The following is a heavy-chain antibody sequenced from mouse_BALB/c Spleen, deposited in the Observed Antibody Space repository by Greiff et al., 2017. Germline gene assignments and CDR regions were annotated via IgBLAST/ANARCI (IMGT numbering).Heavy chain of an antibody. J-gene: IGHJ4*01. CDR2: INPSTGYT. Sequence: QVQLQQSGAELAKPGASVKMSCKASGYTFTSYWLHWVKQRPGQGLEWIGYINPSTGYTEYNQKFKDKATLTADKSSNTAYMQLSSLTSEDSAVYYCARSTMITTNAMDYWGQGTSVTVSS. CDR1: GYTFTSYW. CDR3: ARSTMITTNAMDY. V-gene: IGHV1-7*01. D-gene: IGHD2-4*01.